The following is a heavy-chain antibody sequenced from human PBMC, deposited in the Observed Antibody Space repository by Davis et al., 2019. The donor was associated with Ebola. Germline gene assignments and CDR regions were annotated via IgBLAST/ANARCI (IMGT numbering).Heavy chain of an antibody. V-gene: IGHV2-5*01. CDR3: AHRLFRTVTTGWFDP. Sequence: SPSLKSRLTITKDTSKNQVVLTMTNMDPVDTATYYCAHRLFRTVTTGWFDPWGQGTLVTVSS. D-gene: IGHD4-17*01. J-gene: IGHJ5*02.